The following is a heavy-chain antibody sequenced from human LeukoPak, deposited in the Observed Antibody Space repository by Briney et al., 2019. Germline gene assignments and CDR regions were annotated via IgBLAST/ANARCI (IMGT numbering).Heavy chain of an antibody. CDR3: ARHGGLTIFGVAQPGGAFDI. CDR2: IIPIFGTA. CDR1: GGTFSSYA. D-gene: IGHD3-3*01. V-gene: IGHV1-69*05. Sequence: ASVKVSCKASGGTFSSYAISWVRQAPGQGLQWMGEIIPIFGTANYAQKFQGRVTITTDESTSTAYMELSSLRSDDTAVYYCARHGGLTIFGVAQPGGAFDIWGQGTVVTVSS. J-gene: IGHJ3*02.